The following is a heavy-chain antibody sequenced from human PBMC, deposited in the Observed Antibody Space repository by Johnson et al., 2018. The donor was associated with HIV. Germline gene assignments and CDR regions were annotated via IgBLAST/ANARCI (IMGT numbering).Heavy chain of an antibody. CDR1: GFTFDDYA. CDR2: ISWNSGSI. Sequence: VQLVESGGGLLQPGRSLRLSCAASGFTFDDYAMHWVRQAPGKGLEWVSGISWNSGSIGYADSVKGRFTISRDNAKNSLYLQMNSLRAEDTALYYCAKDRKGSSSWLRSGVAFDIWGQGTMVTVSS. D-gene: IGHD6-13*01. V-gene: IGHV3-9*01. CDR3: AKDRKGSSSWLRSGVAFDI. J-gene: IGHJ3*02.